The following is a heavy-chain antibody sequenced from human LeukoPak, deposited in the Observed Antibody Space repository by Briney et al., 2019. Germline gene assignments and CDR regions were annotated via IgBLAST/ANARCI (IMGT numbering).Heavy chain of an antibody. CDR1: GFTFNSYE. CDR2: ISGSDSSSGKTE. V-gene: IGHV3-48*03. D-gene: IGHD4-17*01. J-gene: IGHJ4*01. Sequence: GGSLRLSCAASGFTFNSYEMNWVRQSPGKGLEWVSYISGSDSSSGKTESYADSVKGRFTIPRDNAKNSLFLHMNSLRVEDTGVYYCTRDHAYGYDNWGHGTLVTVSS. CDR3: TRDHAYGYDN.